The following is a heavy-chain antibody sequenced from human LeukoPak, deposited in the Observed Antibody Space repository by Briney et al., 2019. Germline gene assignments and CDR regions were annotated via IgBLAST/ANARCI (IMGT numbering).Heavy chain of an antibody. Sequence: GGSLRLSCAASGFTFSNYAMSWVRQAPGKGLEWVSKITGGGGSAYYADSVKGRFTISRDNSKNTVYLQMYSLRAEDTAVYYCAKGGRDCGDSCYSSWFDPWGQGTLVTVSS. D-gene: IGHD2-15*01. CDR3: AKGGRDCGDSCYSSWFDP. J-gene: IGHJ5*02. CDR1: GFTFSNYA. CDR2: ITGGGGSA. V-gene: IGHV3-23*01.